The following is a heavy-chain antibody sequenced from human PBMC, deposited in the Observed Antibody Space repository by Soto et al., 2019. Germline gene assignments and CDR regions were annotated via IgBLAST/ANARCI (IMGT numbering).Heavy chain of an antibody. Sequence: EVQLLESGGGLVQPGESLRLSCAASGFTFSSYAMTWVRQAPGKGLEWVSSISGSGDYTYFADSVKGRFTISRDNSKDPLYLQMSRLRVDDTAIYYCAKYSRTHPPGCFDPWGQVTLVTVSS. V-gene: IGHV3-23*01. CDR3: AKYSRTHPPGCFDP. J-gene: IGHJ5*02. D-gene: IGHD2-2*01. CDR1: GFTFSSYA. CDR2: ISGSGDYT.